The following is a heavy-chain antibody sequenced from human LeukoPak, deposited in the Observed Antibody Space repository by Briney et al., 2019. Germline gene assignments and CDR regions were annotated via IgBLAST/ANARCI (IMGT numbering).Heavy chain of an antibody. V-gene: IGHV4-39*01. D-gene: IGHD3-3*01. J-gene: IGHJ4*02. CDR3: ASYYDFWARTDQ. CDR2: LYNRGYT. Sequence: SETLSLACSVSDGSISSSTYSWAWIRQAPGRGLEWIGHLYNRGYTFYNPSLKSRVTISIDTSKNQFSLKLTSVTAADTAVYHCASYYDFWARTDQWGLGTLVTVSS. CDR1: DGSISSSTYS.